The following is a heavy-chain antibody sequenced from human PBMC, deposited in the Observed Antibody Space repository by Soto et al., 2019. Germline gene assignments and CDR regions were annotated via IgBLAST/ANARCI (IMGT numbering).Heavy chain of an antibody. D-gene: IGHD1-26*01. CDR2: IFYSGTT. CDR3: ARSAVGATKSGFDS. J-gene: IGHJ4*02. CDR1: GDSINNGGHY. Sequence: QVQLQESGPGLVKPSQTLSLPCNVSGDSINNGGHYWSWIRQPPGKGLEWIGFIFYSGTTYYNPPLKSWVTISVHTSKFQFSLKLSSVTAADTAVYYCARSAVGATKSGFDSWGQGTLVTVSS. V-gene: IGHV4-31*03.